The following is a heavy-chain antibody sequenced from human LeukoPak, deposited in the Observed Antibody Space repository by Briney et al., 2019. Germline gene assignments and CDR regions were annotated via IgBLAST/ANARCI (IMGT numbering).Heavy chain of an antibody. J-gene: IGHJ5*02. Sequence: ASVKVSCKASGYTFTSYGINWVRQAPGQGLEWMGWISAYNGNTNYAQKLQGRVTITRDTSASTAYMELSSLRSGDTAVYYCARARYYDILTGSPGWFDPWGQGTLVTVSS. D-gene: IGHD3-9*01. CDR1: GYTFTSYG. CDR2: ISAYNGNT. CDR3: ARARYYDILTGSPGWFDP. V-gene: IGHV1-18*01.